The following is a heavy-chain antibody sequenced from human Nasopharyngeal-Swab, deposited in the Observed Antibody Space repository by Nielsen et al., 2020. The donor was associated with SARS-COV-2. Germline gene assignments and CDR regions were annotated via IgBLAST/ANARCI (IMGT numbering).Heavy chain of an antibody. Sequence: WVRQAPGQGLEWMGGIIPKLGTANYAQKFQGRVTITADESTSTAYMELSSLRSEDTAVYYCARGYSSSWQGYYFDYWGQGTLVTVSS. D-gene: IGHD6-13*01. CDR3: ARGYSSSWQGYYFDY. CDR2: IIPKLGTA. V-gene: IGHV1-69*01. J-gene: IGHJ4*02.